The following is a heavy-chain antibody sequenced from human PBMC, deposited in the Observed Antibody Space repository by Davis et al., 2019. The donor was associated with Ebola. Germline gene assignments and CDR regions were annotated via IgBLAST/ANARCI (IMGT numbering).Heavy chain of an antibody. D-gene: IGHD3-10*01. Sequence: GGSLRLSCKGSGYSFTTYWIAWVRQMPGKGLEWMGIIYPGDSDTRYSPSFRGKVTISADKSFSTAYLQWSGLKASDTAMYYCARMGKSYYDSLWDYWGQGTLVTVSS. CDR1: GYSFTTYW. J-gene: IGHJ4*02. CDR3: ARMGKSYYDSLWDY. V-gene: IGHV5-51*01. CDR2: IYPGDSDT.